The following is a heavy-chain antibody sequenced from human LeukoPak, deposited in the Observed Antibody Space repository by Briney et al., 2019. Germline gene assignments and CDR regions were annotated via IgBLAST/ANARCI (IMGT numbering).Heavy chain of an antibody. Sequence: GRSLRLSCAASGFTFSSYGMHWVRQAPGKGLEWVAVIWYDGSNKYYADSVKGRFTISRDNSKNTLYLQMNSLRAEDTAVYYCARDFGPYGGNSGNWFDPWGQGTLVTVSS. CDR2: IWYDGSNK. V-gene: IGHV3-33*01. CDR1: GFTFSSYG. J-gene: IGHJ5*02. CDR3: ARDFGPYGGNSGNWFDP. D-gene: IGHD4-23*01.